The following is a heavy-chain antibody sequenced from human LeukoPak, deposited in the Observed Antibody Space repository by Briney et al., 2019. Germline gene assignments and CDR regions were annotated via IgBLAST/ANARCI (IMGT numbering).Heavy chain of an antibody. J-gene: IGHJ3*02. CDR2: ISSSSSYI. D-gene: IGHD6-13*01. Sequence: GGSLRLSCAASGFTFSSYSMNWVRQAPGKGLEWVSSISSSSSYIYYADSVKGRFTISRDNAKNSLYLQMNSLRAEDTAVYYCARSSSWDAFDIWGQGTMVTVSS. CDR1: GFTFSSYS. V-gene: IGHV3-21*01. CDR3: ARSSSWDAFDI.